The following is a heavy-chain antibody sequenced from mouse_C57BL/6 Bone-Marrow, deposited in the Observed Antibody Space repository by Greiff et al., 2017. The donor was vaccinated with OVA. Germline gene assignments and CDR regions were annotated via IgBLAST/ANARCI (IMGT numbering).Heavy chain of an antibody. V-gene: IGHV3-6*01. CDR3: ARGRVLPGYAMDY. D-gene: IGHD1-1*01. CDR2: ISYDGSN. J-gene: IGHJ4*01. Sequence: EVQLQQSGPGLVKPSQSLSLTCSVTGYSITSGYYWNWIRQFPGNKLEWMGYISYDGSNNYNPSLKNRISITRDTSKNQFFLKLNSVTTEDTATYYCARGRVLPGYAMDYWGQGTSVTVSS. CDR1: GYSITSGYY.